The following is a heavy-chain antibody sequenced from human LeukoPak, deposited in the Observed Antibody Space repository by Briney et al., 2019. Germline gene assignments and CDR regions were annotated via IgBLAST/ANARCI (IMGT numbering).Heavy chain of an antibody. CDR2: MNPNSGNT. CDR3: IKETSAGGLDY. V-gene: IGHV1-8*01. Sequence: ASVKVSCKASGYTFTSYDINWVRQATGQGLEWMGWMNPNSGNTGYAQKFQGRVTMTRNTSISTAYMELSSLRLEDTALYYCIKETSAGGLDYWGQGTLVTVSS. D-gene: IGHD4-23*01. CDR1: GYTFTSYD. J-gene: IGHJ4*02.